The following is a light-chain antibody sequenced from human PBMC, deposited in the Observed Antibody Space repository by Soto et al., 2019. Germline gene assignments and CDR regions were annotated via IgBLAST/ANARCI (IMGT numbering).Light chain of an antibody. CDR3: QQYNNWPSYT. CDR1: QSVSTN. V-gene: IGKV3-15*01. Sequence: EIVMTQSPATLSVSPRERATLSCRASQSVSTNLAWYQQKPGQAPRLLIYGASTRATGIPARFSGSGSGTEFTITISSLQSEDFSVYYCQQYNNWPSYTFGQGTKLEIK. CDR2: GAS. J-gene: IGKJ2*01.